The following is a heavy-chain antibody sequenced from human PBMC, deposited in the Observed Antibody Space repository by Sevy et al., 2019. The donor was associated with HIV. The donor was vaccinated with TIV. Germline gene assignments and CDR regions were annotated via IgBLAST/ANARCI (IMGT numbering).Heavy chain of an antibody. D-gene: IGHD5-12*01. Sequence: GGSLRLSCAASGFTFDDYAMSWFRQAPGKGLEWVAFIARNSYEAYGGTTEYAASVKGRFIISRDDSKSIAYLQMNSLKTEDTAAYYCSRGLATADRPEYYFDYWGQGTLVTVSS. CDR1: GFTFDDYA. J-gene: IGHJ4*02. CDR3: SRGLATADRPEYYFDY. CDR2: IARNSYEAYGGTT. V-gene: IGHV3-49*03.